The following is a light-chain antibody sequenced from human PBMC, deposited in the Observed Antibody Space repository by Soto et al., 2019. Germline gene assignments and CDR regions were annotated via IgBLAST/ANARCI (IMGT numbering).Light chain of an antibody. Sequence: QSVLNQPASVSGSPGQSITISCTGTSSDVGSYNLVSWYQQHPGKAPKLMIYEVSKRPSGVSNRFSGSKSGNTASLTISGLQAEDEADYYCCSYAGSSTFDFGTGTKVTVL. CDR1: SSDVGSYNL. J-gene: IGLJ1*01. V-gene: IGLV2-23*02. CDR3: CSYAGSSTFD. CDR2: EVS.